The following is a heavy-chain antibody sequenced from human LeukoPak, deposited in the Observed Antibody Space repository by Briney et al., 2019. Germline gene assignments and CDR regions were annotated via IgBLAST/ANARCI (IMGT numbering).Heavy chain of an antibody. CDR3: ARYLSGWYYFDY. J-gene: IGHJ4*02. CDR1: GFTFSSYS. V-gene: IGHV3-23*01. D-gene: IGHD6-19*01. Sequence: GGSLRISCAGSGFTFSSYSMRWVRQAPGKGLAWVSTITASGGNTYYADSVKGRFTISRDNSKNTLYLQMNSLTAEDTAIYYCARYLSGWYYFDYWGQGTLVTVSS. CDR2: ITASGGNT.